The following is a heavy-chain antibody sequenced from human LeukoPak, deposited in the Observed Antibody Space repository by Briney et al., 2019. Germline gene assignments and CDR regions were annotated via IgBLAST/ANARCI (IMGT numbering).Heavy chain of an antibody. CDR2: IYYSGST. CDR1: GGSISSYF. D-gene: IGHD6-19*01. J-gene: IGHJ4*02. Sequence: SETLSLTCTVSGGSISSYFWSWIRQPPGKGLEWIGYIYYSGSTNYNPSLKSRVTKSVDTSKNQFSLKLSSVTAADTAVYYCARIDRAVAGTIDYWGQGTLVTVSS. CDR3: ARIDRAVAGTIDY. V-gene: IGHV4-59*08.